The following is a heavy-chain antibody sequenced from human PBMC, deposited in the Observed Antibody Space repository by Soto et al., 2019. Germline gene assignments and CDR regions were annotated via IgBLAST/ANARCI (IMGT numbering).Heavy chain of an antibody. CDR2: IGTLSDT. V-gene: IGHV3-13*01. CDR1: GFAFSTFD. CDR3: ATGRSFSCNTTPPTMLGP. J-gene: IGHJ5*02. D-gene: IGHD3-3*02. Sequence: GGSLRLSCAGSGFAFSTFDIHWGRQAPGKGLEWVSGIGTLSDTFYAASVHRRFTISRQNAKNSVYLQMNSLRAGDTAFYYCATGRSFSCNTTPPTMLGPCGKQTLGTVSS.